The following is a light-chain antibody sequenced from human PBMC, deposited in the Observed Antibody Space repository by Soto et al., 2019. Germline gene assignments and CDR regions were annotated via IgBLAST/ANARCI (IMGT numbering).Light chain of an antibody. Sequence: DIQLTQSPSFLSASVGDRVTITCRASRGISSYLAWYQQKPGKAPKLLIYAASTLQSGVPSRFSGSGSGTDFTLSISSLQPEDFATYFCQQVDSYPITFGQGTRLEIK. J-gene: IGKJ5*01. CDR2: AAS. V-gene: IGKV1-9*01. CDR1: RGISSY. CDR3: QQVDSYPIT.